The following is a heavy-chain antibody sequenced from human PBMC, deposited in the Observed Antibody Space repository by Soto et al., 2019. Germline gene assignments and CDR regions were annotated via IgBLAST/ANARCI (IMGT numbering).Heavy chain of an antibody. CDR3: ARAVGNYYDSSGSRTMYGMDV. CDR1: GYTFTSYG. V-gene: IGHV1-18*04. J-gene: IGHJ6*02. D-gene: IGHD3-22*01. CDR2: ISAYNGNT. Sequence: ASVKVSCKASGYTFTSYGISWVRQAPGQGLEWMGWISAYNGNTNYAQKLQGRVTMTTDTSTSTAYMELRSLRSDDTAVYYCARAVGNYYDSSGSRTMYGMDVWGQGTTVTVSS.